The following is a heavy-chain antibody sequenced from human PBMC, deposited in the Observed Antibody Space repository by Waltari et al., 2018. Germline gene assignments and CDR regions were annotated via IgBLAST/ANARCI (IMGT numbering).Heavy chain of an antibody. J-gene: IGHJ4*02. D-gene: IGHD6-19*01. CDR2: IYSSGST. CDR1: GGSISSSSYY. CDR3: ARESTNGWYMRHIDY. Sequence: QLQLQESGPGLVKPSATLSLTCTVSGGSISSSSYYWGWIRQPPGPGLAGSGSIYSSGSTYYNPSLKSRVTISVDTSKNQFSLKLSSVTAADTAVYYCARESTNGWYMRHIDYWGQGTLVTVSS. V-gene: IGHV4-39*07.